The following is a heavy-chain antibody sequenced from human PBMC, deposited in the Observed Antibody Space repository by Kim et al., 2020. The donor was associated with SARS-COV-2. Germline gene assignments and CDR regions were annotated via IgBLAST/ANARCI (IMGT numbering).Heavy chain of an antibody. D-gene: IGHD3-10*01. CDR1: GFTFSSYA. Sequence: GGSLRLSCAASGFTFSSYAMSWVRQARGKGLEWVSAISGSGGSTYYADSVKGRFTISRDNSKNTLYLQMNSLRAEDTAVYYCAKELNDMVRGVIGLYYGMDVWGQGTTVTVSS. V-gene: IGHV3-23*01. CDR2: ISGSGGST. CDR3: AKELNDMVRGVIGLYYGMDV. J-gene: IGHJ6*02.